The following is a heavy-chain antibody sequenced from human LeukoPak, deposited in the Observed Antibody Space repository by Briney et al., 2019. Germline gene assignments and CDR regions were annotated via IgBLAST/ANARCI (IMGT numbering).Heavy chain of an antibody. V-gene: IGHV1-2*02. CDR2: INPNSGGT. Sequence: ASVKVSCKASGYTFTGYYMHWVRQAPGQGLEWMGWINPNSGGTNYAQKFQGRVTMTRDTSISTAYMELSRLRSDDTAVYYCARDRIRSIAVAGTGLIDYWGQGRRLPVSS. D-gene: IGHD6-19*01. CDR1: GYTFTGYY. CDR3: ARDRIRSIAVAGTGLIDY. J-gene: IGHJ4*02.